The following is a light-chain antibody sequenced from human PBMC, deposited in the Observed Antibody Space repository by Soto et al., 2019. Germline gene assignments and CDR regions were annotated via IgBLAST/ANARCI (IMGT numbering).Light chain of an antibody. CDR2: AAS. Sequence: DIQMTQSPSSLSASVGDRVTITCRASQSISIYLNWYQQKAGKAPKLLISAASSLQTGVPSRFSGSGSGTDFTLTISSLHPEDFATYYCQQTYSTPFTFGPGTKVDIK. J-gene: IGKJ3*01. CDR3: QQTYSTPFT. V-gene: IGKV1-39*01. CDR1: QSISIY.